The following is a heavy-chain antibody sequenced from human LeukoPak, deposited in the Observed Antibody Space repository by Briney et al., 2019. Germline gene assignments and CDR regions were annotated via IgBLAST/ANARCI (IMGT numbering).Heavy chain of an antibody. CDR2: INHSGST. V-gene: IGHV4-34*01. CDR1: GGSFSGYY. D-gene: IGHD3-10*01. CDR3: ARRPPAYDSGSGSYSKGGFDY. Sequence: SETLSLTCAVYGGSFSGYYWSWIRQPPGKGLEWIGEINHSGSTKYNPSLKSRVTISVDTSKNHFSLKLSSMTAADTAVYYCARRPPAYDSGSGSYSKGGFDYWGQGTLVTVPS. J-gene: IGHJ4*02.